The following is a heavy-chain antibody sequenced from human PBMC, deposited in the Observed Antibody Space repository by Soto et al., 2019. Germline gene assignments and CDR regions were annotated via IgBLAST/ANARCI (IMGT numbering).Heavy chain of an antibody. V-gene: IGHV3-30*03. D-gene: IGHD2-21*02. J-gene: IGHJ4*02. CDR1: GFIFSRYG. CDR2: ISYDGGER. Sequence: QVQLVESGGGVVQSGGSLRLSCGGSGFIFSRYGMHWVRQAPGKGLEWVTGISYDGGERFYADSVKGRFTISRDNSKNRLDLQMSSLRPEDTAVYYCARDLPLYCRGDCNSDFWGQGTLVTVSS. CDR3: ARDLPLYCRGDCNSDF.